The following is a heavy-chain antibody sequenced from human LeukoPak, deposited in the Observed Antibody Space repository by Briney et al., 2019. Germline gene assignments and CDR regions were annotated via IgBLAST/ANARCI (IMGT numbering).Heavy chain of an antibody. Sequence: PGGSLRLSCTASGFTFSDYYMSWVRQAPGKGLEWVANIKQDGSEKYYVDSVKGRFIISRDNAKNSLYLQMNSLRAEDTAVYYCAREGDYDFWSGYHYYYMDVWGKGTTVTVSS. J-gene: IGHJ6*03. CDR2: IKQDGSEK. CDR3: AREGDYDFWSGYHYYYMDV. D-gene: IGHD3-3*01. V-gene: IGHV3-7*01. CDR1: GFTFSDYY.